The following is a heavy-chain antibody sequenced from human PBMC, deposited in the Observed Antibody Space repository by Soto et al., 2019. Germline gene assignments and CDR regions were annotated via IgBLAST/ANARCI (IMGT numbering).Heavy chain of an antibody. V-gene: IGHV3-11*06. J-gene: IGHJ6*02. CDR2: ISCSRSYT. Sequence: GGSLRLSCAASGFTFSNYDMHWVRQAPGKGLEWVSYISCSRSYTNYADSVKGRFTISRDNAKNSLYLQMNSLRAEDTAVYYCARDRGYSSSWTVRDYYNGMDVWGQGTTVTVSS. CDR1: GFTFSNYD. D-gene: IGHD6-13*01. CDR3: ARDRGYSSSWTVRDYYNGMDV.